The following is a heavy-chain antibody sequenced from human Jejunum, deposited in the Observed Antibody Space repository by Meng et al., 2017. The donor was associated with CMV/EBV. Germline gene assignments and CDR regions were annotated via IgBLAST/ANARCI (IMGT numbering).Heavy chain of an antibody. D-gene: IGHD3-22*01. CDR1: DGFILSRNYH. CDR2: ISYTRST. V-gene: IGHV4-39*01. Sequence: VSDGFILSRNYHWGWIRQSPGRGLEWIGSISYTRSTVSNPSLKSRLAISVDTSKNQFSLRLSSVTAADTAVYYCARRFHLYYPADWGQGTLVTSPQ. CDR3: ARRFHLYYPAD. J-gene: IGHJ4*02.